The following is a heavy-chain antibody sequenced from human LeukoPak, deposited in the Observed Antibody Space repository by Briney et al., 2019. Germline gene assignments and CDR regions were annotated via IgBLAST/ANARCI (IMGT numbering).Heavy chain of an antibody. CDR1: GYTFTGYY. CDR3: ARSMAPSGSLYFQH. V-gene: IGHV1-2*02. Sequence: ASVKVSCKASGYTFTGYYMHWVRPAPGQGLEWMGWINSKSGGTNYAQKFQGRVTMTRDTSISAAYMELSRLRSDDTAVYYCARSMAPSGSLYFQHWGQGTLVSVSS. CDR2: INSKSGGT. J-gene: IGHJ1*01. D-gene: IGHD6-13*01.